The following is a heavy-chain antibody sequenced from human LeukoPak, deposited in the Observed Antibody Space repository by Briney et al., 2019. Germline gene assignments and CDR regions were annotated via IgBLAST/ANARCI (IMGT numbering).Heavy chain of an antibody. CDR2: ISHTGTTM. Sequence: PGGSLRLSCAASGFSFSSYSMNWVRQAPGKELEWLSYISHTGTTMSYADSVKGRFTISRDNARNSLYLQMNSLRVEDTAVYYCAIPPLSGSGSSRPLAGMDVWGQGTTVTVSS. V-gene: IGHV3-48*04. CDR3: AIPPLSGSGSSRPLAGMDV. D-gene: IGHD3-10*01. J-gene: IGHJ6*02. CDR1: GFSFSSYS.